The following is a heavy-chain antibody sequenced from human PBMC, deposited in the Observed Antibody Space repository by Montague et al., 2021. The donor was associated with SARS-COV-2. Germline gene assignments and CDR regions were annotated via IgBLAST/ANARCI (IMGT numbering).Heavy chain of an antibody. Sequence: CAISGDSVSSNSAAWNWVRQSPSRGLEWLGRTYYRSKWYNDYAVSVKSRIAINPDTSKNQFSLQLNSVTPEDTAVYYCARGSSGYYTPRPFDYWGQGTLVTVSS. CDR3: ARGSSGYYTPRPFDY. D-gene: IGHD3-22*01. J-gene: IGHJ4*02. CDR2: TYYRSKWYN. CDR1: GDSVSSNSAA. V-gene: IGHV6-1*01.